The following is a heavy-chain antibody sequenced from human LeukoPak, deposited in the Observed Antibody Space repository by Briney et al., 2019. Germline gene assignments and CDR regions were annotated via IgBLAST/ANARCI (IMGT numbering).Heavy chain of an antibody. J-gene: IGHJ4*02. CDR3: AREGGTWVPFDY. Sequence: ASVKVSCKASGYTFTGYYMHWVRHAPGPGLEWMGWINPNSGGTNYVQKFQGRVTMTRDTSISTAHMELSRLRSDDTAVYFCAREGGTWVPFDYWGQGTLVTVSS. V-gene: IGHV1-2*02. CDR1: GYTFTGYY. D-gene: IGHD1-1*01. CDR2: INPNSGGT.